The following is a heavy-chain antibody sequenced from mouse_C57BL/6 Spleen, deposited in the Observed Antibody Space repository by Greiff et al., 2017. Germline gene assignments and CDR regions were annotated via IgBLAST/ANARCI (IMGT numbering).Heavy chain of an antibody. D-gene: IGHD4-1*01. CDR1: GYTFTDYE. Sequence: VQRVESGAELVRPGASVTLSCKASGYTFTDYEMHWVKQTPVHGLEWIGAIDPETGGTAYNQKFKGKAILTADKSSSTAYMELRSLTSEDSAVYYCTRRGTWDDWYFDVWGTGTTVTVSS. V-gene: IGHV1-15*01. CDR3: TRRGTWDDWYFDV. CDR2: IDPETGGT. J-gene: IGHJ1*03.